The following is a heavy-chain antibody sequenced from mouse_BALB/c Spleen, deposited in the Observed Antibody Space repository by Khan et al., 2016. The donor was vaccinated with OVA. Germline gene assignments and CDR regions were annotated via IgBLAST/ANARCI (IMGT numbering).Heavy chain of an antibody. CDR1: GYSITSDYA. CDR3: ARDGSRYNYAMDY. V-gene: IGHV3-2*02. J-gene: IGHJ4*01. D-gene: IGHD2-3*01. CDR2: INYSGST. Sequence: EVKLLESGPGLVNPSQSLSLTCTVTGYSITSDYAWNWIRQFPGNKLEWMGYINYSGSTNYNPALKSRISITRAKSKNQFFLQLNSVTTEDTATYYCARDGSRYNYAMDYWGQGTSVTVSS.